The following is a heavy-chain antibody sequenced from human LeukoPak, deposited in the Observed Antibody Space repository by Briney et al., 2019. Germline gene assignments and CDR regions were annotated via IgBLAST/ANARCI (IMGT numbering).Heavy chain of an antibody. CDR2: IIPIFGTA. CDR3: ARVRAYTRYTSSGWFPFDY. Sequence: SVKVSCKASGGTFISYAISWVRQAPGQGLEWMGGIIPIFGTANYAQKFQGRVTITADESTSTAYMELSSLRSEDTAVYYCARVRAYTRYTSSGWFPFDYWGQGTLVTFSS. V-gene: IGHV1-69*13. CDR1: GGTFISYA. J-gene: IGHJ4*02. D-gene: IGHD6-19*01.